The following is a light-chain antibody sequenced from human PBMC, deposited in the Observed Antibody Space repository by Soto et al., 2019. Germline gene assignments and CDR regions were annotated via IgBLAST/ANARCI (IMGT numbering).Light chain of an antibody. Sequence: DIQMTQSPSSVSASVGDRVTITCRASQGISSWLVWYQQKPGKAPKLLIYAASSLQSGVPSRFSGSGSGTDFTLTINSLQPEEFATYYWPQANSFPYTFGQGTKLELK. CDR3: PQANSFPYT. V-gene: IGKV1-12*01. CDR2: AAS. CDR1: QGISSW. J-gene: IGKJ2*01.